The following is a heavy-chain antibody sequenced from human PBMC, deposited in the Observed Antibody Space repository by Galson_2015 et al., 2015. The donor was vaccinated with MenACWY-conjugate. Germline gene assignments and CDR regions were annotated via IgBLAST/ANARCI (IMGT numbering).Heavy chain of an antibody. V-gene: IGHV3-74*01. Sequence: SPRLSCAASGFTFSSYWMHWVRQAPGKGLVWVSRINSDGSSTSYADSVKGRFTISRDNAKNTLYLQMNSLRAEDTAVYYCARDSVYYYGMDVWGQGTTVTVSS. CDR2: INSDGSST. D-gene: IGHD4-11*01. J-gene: IGHJ6*02. CDR1: GFTFSSYW. CDR3: ARDSVYYYGMDV.